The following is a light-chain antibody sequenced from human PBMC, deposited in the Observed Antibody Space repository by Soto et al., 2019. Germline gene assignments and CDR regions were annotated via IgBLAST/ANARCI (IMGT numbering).Light chain of an antibody. J-gene: IGKJ2*01. Sequence: DIQMTQSPSSLSASVGDRVTITCRASRSIGSFLNWYQQKPGRAPKLLIYAASNLQSGVPSRFSGSGSETDFTLTISSLQPGDFATYYCQQSYSTLMYTFGQGTKLEIK. CDR1: RSIGSF. CDR2: AAS. V-gene: IGKV1-39*01. CDR3: QQSYSTLMYT.